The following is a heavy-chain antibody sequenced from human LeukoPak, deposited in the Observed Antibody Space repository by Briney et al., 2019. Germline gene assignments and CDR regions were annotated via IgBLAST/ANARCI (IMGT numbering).Heavy chain of an antibody. J-gene: IGHJ4*02. D-gene: IGHD6-13*01. CDR2: ISYDGSNK. V-gene: IGHV3-30*18. CDR3: AKDGASSSWDFDY. Sequence: PGRSLRLSCAASGFTFSSYGMHWVRQAPGKGLEWVAVISYDGSNKYYADSVKGRFTISRDNSKNTLYLQMNSLRAEDTAVYYCAKDGASSSWDFDYWGQGTLVTVSS. CDR1: GFTFSSYG.